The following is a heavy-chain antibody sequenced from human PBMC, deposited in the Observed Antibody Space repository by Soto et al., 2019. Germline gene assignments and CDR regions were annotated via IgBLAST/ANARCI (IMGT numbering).Heavy chain of an antibody. CDR3: ARETMWPSGRYYYYHMDV. Sequence: QVQLQESGPGLVKPSQTLSLTCSVSGASITSRGSYWTWIRQPPGKGLEGIGHISYSGNTFYNSSLQSRLTISVDTSKNQFSLKMTSVTAADTAVYFCARETMWPSGRYYYYHMDVWGQGTTVPVSS. CDR2: ISYSGNT. CDR1: GASITSRGSY. D-gene: IGHD3-10*01. V-gene: IGHV4-30-4*01. J-gene: IGHJ6*02.